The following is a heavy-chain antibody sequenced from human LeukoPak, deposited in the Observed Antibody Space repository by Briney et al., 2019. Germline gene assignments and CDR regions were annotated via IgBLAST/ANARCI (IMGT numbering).Heavy chain of an antibody. CDR3: ARQNARGDY. J-gene: IGHJ4*02. V-gene: IGHV1-69*05. CDR1: GGTFSSYA. CDR2: IIPILGTA. D-gene: IGHD1-26*01. Sequence: SVKVSCKASGGTFSSYAISWVRQAPGQGLEWMGRIIPILGTANYAQKLQGRVTIATDESTSTAYMELSSLRSEDTAVYYCARQNARGDYWGQGTLVTVSS.